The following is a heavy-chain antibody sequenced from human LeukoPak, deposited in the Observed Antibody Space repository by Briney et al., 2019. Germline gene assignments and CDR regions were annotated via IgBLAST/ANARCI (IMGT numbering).Heavy chain of an antibody. V-gene: IGHV3-72*01. J-gene: IGHJ4*02. CDR3: ARDVRRSDY. Sequence: GGSLRLSCAASGFSFSDHYMDWVRQAPGKGLEWVGRSRNKANGYTTEYAASVKGRFTISSDDSKNSLYLQMNSLKTEDTAVYYCARDVRRSDYWGQGTLVTVSS. CDR1: GFSFSDHY. CDR2: SRNKANGYTT.